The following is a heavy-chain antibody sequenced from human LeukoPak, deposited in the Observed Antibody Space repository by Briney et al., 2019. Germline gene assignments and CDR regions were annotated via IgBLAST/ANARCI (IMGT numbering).Heavy chain of an antibody. CDR2: ASYDGSIE. CDR3: AKDFYAFSGSGQNWFDP. J-gene: IGHJ5*02. Sequence: GRSLRLSCVASGFTLSTNGMHWVRQAPGKGLEWVAIASYDGSIEHYADSVKGRFTISRDTSKNTLYLQMNSLRAEDTAVYYCAKDFYAFSGSGQNWFDPWGQGTLVTVSS. V-gene: IGHV3-30*18. D-gene: IGHD3-10*01. CDR1: GFTLSTNG.